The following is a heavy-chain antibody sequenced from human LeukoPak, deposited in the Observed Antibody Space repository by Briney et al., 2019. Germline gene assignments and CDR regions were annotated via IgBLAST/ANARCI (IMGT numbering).Heavy chain of an antibody. CDR3: ALGYSYGCFDY. CDR1: GFTVSSNY. Sequence: SGGSLRLSCAASGFTVSSNYMGWVRQAPGEGLEWVSVIYSSGSTYYAGSVKGRFTISRDNSKNTLYLQMNSLRAEDTAVFYCALGYSYGCFDYWGQGTLVTVSS. CDR2: IYSSGST. V-gene: IGHV3-66*01. D-gene: IGHD5-18*01. J-gene: IGHJ4*02.